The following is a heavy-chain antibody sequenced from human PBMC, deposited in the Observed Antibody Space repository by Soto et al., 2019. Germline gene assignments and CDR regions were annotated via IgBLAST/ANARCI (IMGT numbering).Heavy chain of an antibody. CDR2: INHSGST. D-gene: IGHD3-10*01. V-gene: IGHV4-34*01. CDR1: GGSFSGYY. J-gene: IGHJ3*02. Sequence: SETLSLTCAVYGGSFSGYYWSWIRQPPGKGLEWIGEINHSGSTNYNPSLKSRVTISVDTSKNQFSLKLSSVTAADTAVYYCARVKAPYYYGSGKSVRDAFDIWGQGTMVTVSS. CDR3: ARVKAPYYYGSGKSVRDAFDI.